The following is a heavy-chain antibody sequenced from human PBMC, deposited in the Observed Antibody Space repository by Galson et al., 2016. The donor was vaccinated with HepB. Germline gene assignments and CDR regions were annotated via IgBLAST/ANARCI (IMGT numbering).Heavy chain of an antibody. Sequence: SLRLSCAASGFTFGSYGMHWVRQAPGKGLEWVAVIWYDGSNKNYADSVKGRFTISRENFKNMLYLQMNSLRAEDTAVYYCAGDPSGYGMDVWGQGTTVTVSS. CDR1: GFTFGSYG. J-gene: IGHJ6*02. CDR2: IWYDGSNK. CDR3: AGDPSGYGMDV. D-gene: IGHD3-10*01. V-gene: IGHV3-33*01.